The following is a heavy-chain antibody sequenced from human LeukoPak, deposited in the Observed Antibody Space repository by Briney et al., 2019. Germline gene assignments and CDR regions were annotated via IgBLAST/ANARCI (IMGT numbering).Heavy chain of an antibody. Sequence: SETLSLTCAVYGGSFSGYYWSWIRQPPGKGLEWIGEINHSGSTNYNPSLKSRVTISVDTSKNQFSLKLSSVTAADTAVYYCARRVPRLWFGESRSFDYWGQGTMVTVSS. J-gene: IGHJ4*02. V-gene: IGHV4-34*01. CDR1: GGSFSGYY. D-gene: IGHD3-10*01. CDR2: INHSGST. CDR3: ARRVPRLWFGESRSFDY.